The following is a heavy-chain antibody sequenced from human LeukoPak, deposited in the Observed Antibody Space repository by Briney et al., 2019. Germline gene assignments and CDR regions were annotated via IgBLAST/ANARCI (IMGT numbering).Heavy chain of an antibody. CDR1: GITFSSYA. Sequence: GGSLRLSCAASGITFSSYAMSWVRQAPGKGLEWVSAISGSGGSTNYADSVKGRFTVSRDNSKNTLYLQMNSLATEDTAVYYCTTLERWQRQSGNYWGQGSLVTVSS. D-gene: IGHD5-24*01. CDR3: TTLERWQRQSGNY. CDR2: ISGSGGST. J-gene: IGHJ4*02. V-gene: IGHV3-23*01.